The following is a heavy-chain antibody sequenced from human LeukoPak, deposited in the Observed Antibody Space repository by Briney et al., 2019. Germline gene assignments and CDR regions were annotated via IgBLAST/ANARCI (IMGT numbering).Heavy chain of an antibody. CDR1: GGSISSSSYY. Sequence: SETLSLTCTVSGGSISSSSYYWGWIRQPPGKGLEWIGSIYYSGSTYYNPSLKSRVTISVNTSKNQFSLKLSSVTAADTAVYYCASFTVDTAMVAFDYGGQGTLVTVSS. V-gene: IGHV4-39*01. CDR2: IYYSGST. J-gene: IGHJ4*02. CDR3: ASFTVDTAMVAFDY. D-gene: IGHD5-18*01.